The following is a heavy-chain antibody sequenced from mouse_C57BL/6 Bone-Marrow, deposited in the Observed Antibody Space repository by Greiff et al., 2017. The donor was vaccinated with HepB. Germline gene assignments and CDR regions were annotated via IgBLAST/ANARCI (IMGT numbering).Heavy chain of an antibody. V-gene: IGHV1-42*01. CDR1: GYSFTGYY. CDR3: ARREYYFDY. CDR2: INPSTGGT. J-gene: IGHJ2*01. Sequence: VQLQQSGPELVKPGASVKISCKASGYSFTGYYMNWVKQSPEKSLEWIGEINPSTGGTTYNQKFKAKATVTVDKSSSTAYMQLKSLTSEDSAVYYCARREYYFDYWGQGTTLTVSS.